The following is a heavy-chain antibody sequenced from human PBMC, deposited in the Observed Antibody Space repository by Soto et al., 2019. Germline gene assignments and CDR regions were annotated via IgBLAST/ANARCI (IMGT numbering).Heavy chain of an antibody. CDR2: IYHSGST. CDR3: ARAPAAVAGTSLFG. D-gene: IGHD6-19*01. CDR1: GGSISNNTW. Sequence: QVQLQESGPGLVKPSGTLSLTCAVSGGSISNNTWWSWVRQPPGKGLEWIGEIYHSGSTNYNPTLTRRVSLSVDKSKNQFSLRLSSATAADMAVYYCARAPAAVAGTSLFGWGQGTLVPGSS. V-gene: IGHV4-4*02. J-gene: IGHJ1*01.